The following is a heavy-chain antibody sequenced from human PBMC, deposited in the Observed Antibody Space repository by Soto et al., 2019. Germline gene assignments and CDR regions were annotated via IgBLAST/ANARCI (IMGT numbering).Heavy chain of an antibody. V-gene: IGHV3-11*06. CDR2: ISSSSSHT. CDR3: VRAASELDY. CDR1: GFTFSDYS. J-gene: IGHJ4*02. D-gene: IGHD5-18*01. Sequence: QVQLVESWGGWVQRGGSLRLSCSASGFTFSDYSMTWIRQAPGKGLEWVSYISSSSSHTNYADSVEGRFTISRDNAKNSLYLQMNSLRAEYTAVYYCVRAASELDYWGQGTLVTVSP.